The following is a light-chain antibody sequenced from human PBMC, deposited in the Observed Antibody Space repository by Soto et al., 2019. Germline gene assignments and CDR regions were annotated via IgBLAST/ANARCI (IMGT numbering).Light chain of an antibody. CDR1: QSVSRNS. V-gene: IGKV3-20*01. J-gene: IGKJ3*01. Sequence: PGERATLSCRASQSVSRNSLAWYQQQPGQAPRLLIYGASSRATEIPDRFSGSGSGTDFTLIVSRLEPEDFAVYFCQQYGTSPPTFGPGTKVDIK. CDR2: GAS. CDR3: QQYGTSPPT.